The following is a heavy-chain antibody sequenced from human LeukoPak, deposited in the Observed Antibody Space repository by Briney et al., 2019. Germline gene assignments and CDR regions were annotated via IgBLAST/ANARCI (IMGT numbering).Heavy chain of an antibody. D-gene: IGHD3-10*01. CDR2: INPNSGGT. V-gene: IGHV1-2*02. J-gene: IGHJ4*02. CDR1: GYTFTGYY. Sequence: ASVKVSCKASGYTFTGYYMHWVRQAPGQGLEWMGWINPNSGGTNYAQKFQGRVTMTRDTSISTAYMELSRLRSDDTAVYYCARAGLWFGELLTFDYWGQGTLVTVSS. CDR3: ARAGLWFGELLTFDY.